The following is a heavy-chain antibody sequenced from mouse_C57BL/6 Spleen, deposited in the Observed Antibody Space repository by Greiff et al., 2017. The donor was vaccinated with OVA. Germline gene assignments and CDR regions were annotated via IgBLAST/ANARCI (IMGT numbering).Heavy chain of an antibody. Sequence: QVQLQQPGAELVKPGASVKLSCKASGYTFTSYWMQWVKQRPGQGLEWIGEIDPSDSYTNYNQKFKGKATLTVDTSSSTAYMQLSSLTSEDSAVYYCASGGYSPIAYWGQGTLVTVSA. CDR3: ASGGYSPIAY. D-gene: IGHD2-3*01. CDR1: GYTFTSYW. CDR2: IDPSDSYT. J-gene: IGHJ3*01. V-gene: IGHV1-50*01.